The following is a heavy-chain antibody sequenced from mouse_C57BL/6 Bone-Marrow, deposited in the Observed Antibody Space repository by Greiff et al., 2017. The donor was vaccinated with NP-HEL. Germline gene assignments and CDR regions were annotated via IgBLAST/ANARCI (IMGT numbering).Heavy chain of an antibody. J-gene: IGHJ2*01. CDR1: GYTFTDYY. D-gene: IGHD1-1*01. V-gene: IGHV1-26*01. Sequence: EVQLQQSGPELVKPGASVKISCKASGYTFTDYYMNWVKQSHGKSLEWIGDINPNNGGTSYNQKFKGKATLTVDKSSSTAYMELRSLTSEDSAVYYCARYEESSSFLWGQGTTLTVSS. CDR2: INPNNGGT. CDR3: ARYEESSSFL.